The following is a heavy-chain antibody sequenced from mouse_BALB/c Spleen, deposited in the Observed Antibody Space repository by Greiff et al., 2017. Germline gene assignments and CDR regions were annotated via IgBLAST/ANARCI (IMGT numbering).Heavy chain of an antibody. CDR3: ARFHGSGSYWYFDV. J-gene: IGHJ1*01. V-gene: IGHV1S29*02. D-gene: IGHD1-1*01. CDR1: GYSFTGYN. CDR2: IYPYNGGT. Sequence: EVQLQQSGPELEKPGASVKISCKASGYSFTGYNMNWVKQSNGKSLEWIGYIYPYNGGTGYNQKFKSKATLTVDNSSSTAYMELRSLTSEDSAVYYCARFHGSGSYWYFDVWGAGTTVTVSS.